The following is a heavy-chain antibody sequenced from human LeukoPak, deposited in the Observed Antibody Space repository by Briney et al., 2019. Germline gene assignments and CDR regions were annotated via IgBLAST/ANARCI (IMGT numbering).Heavy chain of an antibody. D-gene: IGHD6-13*01. J-gene: IGHJ6*02. V-gene: IGHV3-53*01. CDR3: ARAAAGRAYYHYGMDV. CDR2: LDSDGSP. Sequence: PGGSLRLSCAAFGFTVRSDDMNWVRQAPGKGLEWVSILDSDGSPSYADSVKGRCTISRDNSKNTLDLQMNSLRAEDTAVYYCARAAAGRAYYHYGMDVWGQGTTVTVSS. CDR1: GFTVRSDD.